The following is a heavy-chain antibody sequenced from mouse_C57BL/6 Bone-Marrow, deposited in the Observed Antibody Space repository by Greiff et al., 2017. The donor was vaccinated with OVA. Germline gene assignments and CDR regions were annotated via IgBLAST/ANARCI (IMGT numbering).Heavy chain of an antibody. CDR1: GYAFSSSW. CDR3: ARHEDGYYASYFDY. CDR2: IYPGDGDT. D-gene: IGHD2-3*01. J-gene: IGHJ2*01. V-gene: IGHV1-82*01. Sequence: VQLQQSGPELVKPGASVKISCKASGYAFSSSWMNWVKQRPGKGLEWIGRIYPGDGDTNYNGKFKGKATLTADKTSSTAYMQLSSLTSEDSAVYCCARHEDGYYASYFDYWGQGTTRTGSS.